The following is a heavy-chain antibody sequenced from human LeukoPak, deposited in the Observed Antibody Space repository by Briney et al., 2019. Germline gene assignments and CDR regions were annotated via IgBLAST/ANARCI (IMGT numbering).Heavy chain of an antibody. CDR3: AIDGRYSSGTFDY. CDR1: GFTFSYHW. V-gene: IGHV3-7*01. D-gene: IGHD6-19*01. Sequence: GGSLTLSCAASGFTFSYHWMTWVRQAPGKGLEWVANIKQDGSEKYYVDSVKGRFTISRDNAKNSLYLQMNSLRAEDTAVYYCAIDGRYSSGTFDYWGQGTLVTVSS. CDR2: IKQDGSEK. J-gene: IGHJ4*02.